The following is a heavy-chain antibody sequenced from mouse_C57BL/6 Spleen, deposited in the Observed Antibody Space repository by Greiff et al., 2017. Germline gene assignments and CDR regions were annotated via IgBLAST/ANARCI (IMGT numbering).Heavy chain of an antibody. Sequence: VQLKESGTVLARPGASVKMSCKTSGYTFTSYWMHWVKQRPGQGLEWIGAIYPGNSDTSYNQKFKGKAKLTAVTSASTAYMELSSLTNEDSAVXYGTGDYYGSSFGFAYWGQGTLVTVSA. CDR2: IYPGNSDT. J-gene: IGHJ3*01. D-gene: IGHD1-1*01. V-gene: IGHV1-5*01. CDR3: TGDYYGSSFGFAY. CDR1: GYTFTSYW.